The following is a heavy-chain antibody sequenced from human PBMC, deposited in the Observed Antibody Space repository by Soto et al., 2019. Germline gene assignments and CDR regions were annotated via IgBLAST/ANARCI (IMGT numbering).Heavy chain of an antibody. CDR1: GFTFSDYY. J-gene: IGHJ5*02. D-gene: IGHD2-2*01. CDR2: ISSSGSTI. CDR3: ARGRPGLDHCSSTSCVESGWFDP. V-gene: IGHV3-11*01. Sequence: QVQLVESGGGVVQPGRSLRLSCAASGFTFSDYYMSWIRQAPGKGLEWVSYISSSGSTIYYADSVKGRFTISRDNAKNSLYLQMNSLRAEDTAVYYCARGRPGLDHCSSTSCVESGWFDPWGQGTLVTVSS.